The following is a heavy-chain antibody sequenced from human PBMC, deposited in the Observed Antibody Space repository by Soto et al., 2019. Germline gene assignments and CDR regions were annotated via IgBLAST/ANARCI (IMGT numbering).Heavy chain of an antibody. CDR1: GFSFSDYY. Sequence: QVQLVESGGGLVKPGGSLRLSCEASGFSFSDYYMSWIRQAPGKGLQWVSYISTTSTYTNYADSVKGRFTISRDNAKNSLYLQMNSLRAEDTAIYYCARDRNGYVEIVDYWGQGTLVTVSS. J-gene: IGHJ4*02. D-gene: IGHD5-12*01. V-gene: IGHV3-11*05. CDR2: ISTTSTYT. CDR3: ARDRNGYVEIVDY.